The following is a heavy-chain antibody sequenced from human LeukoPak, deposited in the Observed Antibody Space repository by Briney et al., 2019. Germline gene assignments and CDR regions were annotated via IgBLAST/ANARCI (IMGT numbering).Heavy chain of an antibody. V-gene: IGHV4-4*07. CDR1: GVSISTNY. J-gene: IGHJ4*02. D-gene: IGHD6-13*01. CDR2: IHTSGLT. CDR3: ASEDYSSRGLDY. Sequence: SETLSLTCNVSGVSISTNYWSWIRQPPGKGLEWIGRIHTSGLTNYNPSLKSRVTMSLDTSKNQFSLNLSSVTAADTAVYYCASEDYSSRGLDYWGQGTLVTFSS.